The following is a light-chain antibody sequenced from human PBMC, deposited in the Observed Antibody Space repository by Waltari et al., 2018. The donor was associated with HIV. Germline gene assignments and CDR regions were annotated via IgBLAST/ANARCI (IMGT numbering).Light chain of an antibody. J-gene: IGLJ1*01. CDR2: DVN. CDR3: CSYAGRFTYV. CDR1: TVGNYVF. V-gene: IGLV2-11*01. Sequence: QSALTQPRSVSGSPGQSVTISCTGTTVGNYVFFSWYQQYPGKAPKVLIYDVNKRPSGVPDRFSGPKSFNTASLTISGLQPEDEADYFCCSYAGRFTYVFGTGTKVTVL.